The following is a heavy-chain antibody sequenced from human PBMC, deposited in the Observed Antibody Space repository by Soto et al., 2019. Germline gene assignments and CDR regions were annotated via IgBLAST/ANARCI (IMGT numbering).Heavy chain of an antibody. CDR3: ARDIGPDTAMVPFDY. Sequence: HPGGSLRLSCAASGFTSSSYSMNWVRQSPGKGLEWVSYISSSSSTIYYADSVKGRFTISRDNAKNSLYLQMNSLRDEDTAVYYCARDIGPDTAMVPFDYWGQGTLVTVSS. V-gene: IGHV3-48*02. D-gene: IGHD5-18*01. J-gene: IGHJ4*02. CDR1: GFTSSSYS. CDR2: ISSSSSTI.